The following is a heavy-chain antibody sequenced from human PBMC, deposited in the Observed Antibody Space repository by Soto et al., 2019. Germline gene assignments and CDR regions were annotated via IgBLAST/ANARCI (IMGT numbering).Heavy chain of an antibody. Sequence: VGPLRLSWVASDCTFNYYGMHCVRQVPGKGLVWVSRIHSDGSSTTYADSVNGRFTISRDNTKNTLYLQMASLRVEDTAVYYCARGDVGAFGLWGQGTMVTV. CDR1: DCTFNYYG. V-gene: IGHV3-74*03. CDR2: IHSDGSST. D-gene: IGHD1-26*01. J-gene: IGHJ3*01. CDR3: ARGDVGAFGL.